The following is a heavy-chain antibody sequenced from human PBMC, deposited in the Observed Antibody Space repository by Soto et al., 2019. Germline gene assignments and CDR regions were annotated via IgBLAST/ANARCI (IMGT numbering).Heavy chain of an antibody. CDR3: TTDGAIVGATIPYYYYGMDV. CDR1: GFTFSNAW. CDR2: IKSKTDGGTT. J-gene: IGHJ6*02. D-gene: IGHD1-26*01. Sequence: PGGSLRLSCAASGFTFSNAWMSWVRQAPGKGLEWVGRIKSKTDGGTTDYAAPVKGRFTISRDDSKNTLYLQMNSLKTEDTAVYYCTTDGAIVGATIPYYYYGMDVWGQGTTVTVSS. V-gene: IGHV3-15*01.